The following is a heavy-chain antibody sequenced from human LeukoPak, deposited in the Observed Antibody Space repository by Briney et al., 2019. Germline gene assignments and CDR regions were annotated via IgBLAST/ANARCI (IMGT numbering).Heavy chain of an antibody. CDR2: INPNSGGT. CDR1: GYTFTGYY. CDR3: ARGGHPSHYYDSSGSPFQH. V-gene: IGHV1-2*02. D-gene: IGHD3-22*01. Sequence: ASVKVSCKASGYTFTGYYMHWVRQAPGQGLEWMGWINPNSGGTNYAQKLQGRVTMTRDTSISTAYMELSRLRSDDTAVYYCARGGHPSHYYDSSGSPFQHWGQGTLVTVSS. J-gene: IGHJ1*01.